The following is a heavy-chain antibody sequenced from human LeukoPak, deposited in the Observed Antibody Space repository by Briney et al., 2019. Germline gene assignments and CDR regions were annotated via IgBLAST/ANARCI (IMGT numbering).Heavy chain of an antibody. CDR1: GYTFTGYY. CDR2: IIPIFGTA. D-gene: IGHD3-22*01. J-gene: IGHJ3*02. Sequence: SVKVSCKASGYTFTGYYMHWVRQAPGQGLEWMGGIIPIFGTANYAQKFQGRVTITADKSTSTAYMELSSLRSEDTAVYYCARSRKSYYYDSSGSRYDAFDIWGQGTMVTVSS. V-gene: IGHV1-69*06. CDR3: ARSRKSYYYDSSGSRYDAFDI.